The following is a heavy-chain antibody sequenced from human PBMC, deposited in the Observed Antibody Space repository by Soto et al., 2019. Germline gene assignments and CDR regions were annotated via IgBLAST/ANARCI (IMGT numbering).Heavy chain of an antibody. CDR1: GSTFSSYA. CDR2: ISGSGDST. J-gene: IGHJ3*01. D-gene: IGHD2-15*01. CDR3: ARELGYCSGGSCYMDGAFDF. V-gene: IGHV3-23*01. Sequence: EVQLWESGGGLVQPGGSLRLSCAASGSTFSSYAMSWVRQAPGKGLEWVSVISGSGDSTYYADSVKGRFTISRDNSKNTLYVQMNSLRAEDTALYYCARELGYCSGGSCYMDGAFDFWGQGTMVTVSS.